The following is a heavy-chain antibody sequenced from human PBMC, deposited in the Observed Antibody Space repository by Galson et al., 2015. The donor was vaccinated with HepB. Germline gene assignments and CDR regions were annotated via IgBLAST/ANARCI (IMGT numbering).Heavy chain of an antibody. CDR1: GGSISNYF. V-gene: IGHV4-4*07. J-gene: IGHJ4*02. D-gene: IGHD3-16*01. CDR2: IYTSGST. CDR3: ARERGGRQLDY. Sequence: ETLSLTCTVSGGSISNYFWSWIRQPAGKGLEWIGRIYTSGSTNYNPSLKSRVTLSVNTSKNQFSLRLTSVTAADTAVYYCARERGGRQLDYWGQGTLVTVSS.